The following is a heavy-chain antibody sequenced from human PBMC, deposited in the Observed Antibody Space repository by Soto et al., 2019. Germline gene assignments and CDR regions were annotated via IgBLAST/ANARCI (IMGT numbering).Heavy chain of an antibody. J-gene: IGHJ6*02. Sequence: SETLSLTCSVYVGSFSGYYWSWIRQPPGKGLEWIGEINHSGSTNYNPSLKSRVTISVDTSKNQFSLKLSSVTAADTAVYYCARGATSIAARPGGMDVWGQGNTATFSS. CDR3: ARGATSIAARPGGMDV. CDR2: INHSGST. CDR1: VGSFSGYY. D-gene: IGHD6-6*01. V-gene: IGHV4-34*01.